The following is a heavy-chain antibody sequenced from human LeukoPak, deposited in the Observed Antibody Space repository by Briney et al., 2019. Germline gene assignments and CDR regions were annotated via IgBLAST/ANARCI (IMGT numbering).Heavy chain of an antibody. Sequence: PGGSLRLSCAASGFTFSSYSMNWVRQAPGKGLEWVSSISSSSSYIYYADSVKGRFTISRDNAKNSLYLQMNSLRAEDTAVYYCASTDYGDYVELFDYWGQGTLVTVSS. CDR2: ISSSSSYI. CDR1: GFTFSSYS. V-gene: IGHV3-21*01. CDR3: ASTDYGDYVELFDY. D-gene: IGHD4-17*01. J-gene: IGHJ4*02.